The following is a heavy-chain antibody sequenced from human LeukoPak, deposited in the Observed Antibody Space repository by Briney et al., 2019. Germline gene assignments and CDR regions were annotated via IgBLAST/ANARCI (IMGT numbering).Heavy chain of an antibody. J-gene: IGHJ5*02. Sequence: ASVKVSCKASGYTFTGYYMHWVRQAPGQGLGWMGWINPNSGGTNYAQKFQGRVTMTRDTSISTAYMELSRLRSGDTAVYYCARGKDNWGRWFDPWGQGTLVTVSS. D-gene: IGHD7-27*01. V-gene: IGHV1-2*02. CDR2: INPNSGGT. CDR1: GYTFTGYY. CDR3: ARGKDNWGRWFDP.